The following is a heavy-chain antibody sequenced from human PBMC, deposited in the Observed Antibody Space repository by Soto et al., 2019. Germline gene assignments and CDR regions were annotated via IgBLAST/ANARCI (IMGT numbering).Heavy chain of an antibody. D-gene: IGHD6-19*01. CDR3: AREGESYISGWRKCGSKDF. Sequence: GGSLRLSCAASGFSFSSYWMSWVRQAPGKGLEWVANIKQDGSETDYVQSVKGRFTISRDNARNSLYLQLNSLRVEDTAVYYCAREGESYISGWRKCGSKDFWGQGNLVSGS. V-gene: IGHV3-7*01. CDR1: GFSFSSYW. J-gene: IGHJ4*02. CDR2: IKQDGSET.